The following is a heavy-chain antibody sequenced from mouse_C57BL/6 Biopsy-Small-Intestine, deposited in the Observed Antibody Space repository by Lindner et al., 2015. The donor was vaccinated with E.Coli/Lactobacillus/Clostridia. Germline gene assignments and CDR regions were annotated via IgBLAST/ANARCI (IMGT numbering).Heavy chain of an antibody. CDR2: IGAYNGIT. CDR1: GYTFSNYG. V-gene: IGHV1-14*01. CDR3: ARDYGRLDY. Sequence: SVKVSCKASGYTFSNYGISWVRQAPGQGLEWMGWIGAYNGITNYAERLQGRVTMTTDTSTSTAYMELRSLRSDDTAVFYCARDYGRLDYWGQGTLVTVSS. J-gene: IGHJ4*01. D-gene: IGHD1-1*02.